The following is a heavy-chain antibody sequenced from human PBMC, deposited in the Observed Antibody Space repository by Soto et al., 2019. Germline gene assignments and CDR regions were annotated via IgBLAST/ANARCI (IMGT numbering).Heavy chain of an antibody. J-gene: IGHJ4*02. CDR3: VRYCSTTKCPFDY. CDR2: IYYSGST. CDR1: GGSISSGGSY. V-gene: IGHV4-30-4*01. D-gene: IGHD2-2*01. Sequence: QVQLQESGPGLVKPSQTLSLTCTVSGGSISSGGSYWGWIRQSPGKGLEWIGYIYYSGSTILNPSLRSRVTLSVDTSKNQFSLNLSSVTAADTAVYYCVRYCSTTKCPFDYWGQGTLVTVSS.